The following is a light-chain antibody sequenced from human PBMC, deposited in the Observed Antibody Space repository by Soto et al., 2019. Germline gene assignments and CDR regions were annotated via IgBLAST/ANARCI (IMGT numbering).Light chain of an antibody. V-gene: IGKV3-20*01. Sequence: EIVLTQSPGTLSLSPGERATLSCMASQSVSSSYLAWYQQKPGQAPRLLIYGASSRATGIPDRFSGSGSGKDFTLTISRLEPEDFAVYYCQQYGSSPPYTFGQGTKVDIK. CDR2: GAS. J-gene: IGKJ2*01. CDR3: QQYGSSPPYT. CDR1: QSVSSSY.